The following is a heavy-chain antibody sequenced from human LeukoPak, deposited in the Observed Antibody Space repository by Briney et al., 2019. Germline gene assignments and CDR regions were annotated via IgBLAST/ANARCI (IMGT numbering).Heavy chain of an antibody. CDR1: GYTFTTYG. J-gene: IGHJ4*02. V-gene: IGHV1-18*04. Sequence: ASVKVSCKTSGYTFTTYGISWVRQAPGQGLEWMGRISGSNGNTKYAQKVQGRVTMTTDTSTTTAYMEVRSLRSDDTAVYYCARDRDRMVQGVTALFDYWGQGTLVTVSP. CDR3: ARDRDRMVQGVTALFDY. CDR2: ISGSNGNT. D-gene: IGHD3-10*01.